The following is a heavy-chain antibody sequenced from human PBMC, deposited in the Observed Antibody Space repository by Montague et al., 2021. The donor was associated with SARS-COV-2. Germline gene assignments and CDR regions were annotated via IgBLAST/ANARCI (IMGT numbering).Heavy chain of an antibody. D-gene: IGHD3-9*01. V-gene: IGHV2-70*04. CDR1: GFSLSTSGMR. J-gene: IGHJ4*02. CDR2: IDWDDDK. CDR3: ARSYYDILTAYYTPFDY. Sequence: ALVKPTQTLTLTCTFSGFSLSTSGMRASWIRQPPGKALEWPARIDWDDDKFYSTSLKTRLTISKDTSKNQVVLTMTNMDPVDTATYYCARSYYDILTAYYTPFDYWGQGTLVTVSS.